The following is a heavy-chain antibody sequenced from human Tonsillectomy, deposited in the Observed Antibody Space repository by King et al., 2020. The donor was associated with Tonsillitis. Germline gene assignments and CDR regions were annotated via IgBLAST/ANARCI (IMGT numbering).Heavy chain of an antibody. J-gene: IGHJ4*02. CDR2: ISSSSSTI. D-gene: IGHD3-22*01. Sequence: VQLVESGGGLVQPGGSLRLSCAASGFTFSNYNINWVRQAPGKGLEWVSYISSSSSTIYYADSVKGRFIISRDNPKNSLYLQMNSLRDEDTAVYFCVRDYYDSSGYYGGDSWGQGTLVTVSA. V-gene: IGHV3-48*02. CDR3: VRDYYDSSGYYGGDS. CDR1: GFTFSNYN.